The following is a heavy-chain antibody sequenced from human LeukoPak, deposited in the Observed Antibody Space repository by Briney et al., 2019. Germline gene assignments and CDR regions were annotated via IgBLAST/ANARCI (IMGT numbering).Heavy chain of an antibody. D-gene: IGHD3-3*02. CDR1: GYSISSNHW. J-gene: IGHJ4*02. CDR2: IFYAGST. CDR3: ARIGPILGAAWVDY. V-gene: IGHV4-28*01. Sequence: PPETLSLTCAVSGYSISSNHWWGWIRQPPGKGLEWIGYIFYAGSTYYNPSLKSRVTMSVDTSKNQFSLRLSSVTAVDTAVYYCARIGPILGAAWVDYWGQGTLVSVSS.